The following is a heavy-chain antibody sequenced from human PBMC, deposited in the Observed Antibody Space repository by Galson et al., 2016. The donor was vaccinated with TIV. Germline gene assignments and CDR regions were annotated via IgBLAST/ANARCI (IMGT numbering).Heavy chain of an antibody. CDR2: ISWNGDST. D-gene: IGHD5-18*01. J-gene: IGHJ4*02. Sequence: SLRLSCAASGFTFDDYGMSWVRQAPGKGLEWVSGISWNGDSTGYADSVKGRFTISRDDAKNSLYLQMNGLRAEDTAFYHCARGGGYTDGVDYWGQGTLVTVSS. V-gene: IGHV3-20*01. CDR3: ARGGGYTDGVDY. CDR1: GFTFDDYG.